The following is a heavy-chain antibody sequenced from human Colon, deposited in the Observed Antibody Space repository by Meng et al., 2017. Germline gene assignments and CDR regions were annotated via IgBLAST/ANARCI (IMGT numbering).Heavy chain of an antibody. J-gene: IGHJ4*02. V-gene: IGHV4-31*01. CDR2: IYYSGST. CDR1: GGSISTGGYY. D-gene: IGHD1-26*01. CDR3: ARVRRSGDDFDY. Sequence: QVRLREPAPGLVKPYQPLSLTCPVSGGSISTGGYYWSWIRQLPGKGLEWIGYIYYSGSTYYNPSLRSLVSISVDTSKNQFSLRLTSVTAADTAVYYCARVRRSGDDFDYWGQGTLVTVSS.